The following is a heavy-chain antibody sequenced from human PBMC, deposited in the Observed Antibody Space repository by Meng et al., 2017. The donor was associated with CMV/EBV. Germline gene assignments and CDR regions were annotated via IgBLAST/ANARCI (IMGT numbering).Heavy chain of an antibody. CDR1: GGSFSGYY. CDR3: AREVGDGNDINYYYYYGMDV. D-gene: IGHD3-9*01. CDR2: INHSGST. J-gene: IGHJ6*02. V-gene: IGHV4-34*01. Sequence: SETLSLTCAVYGGSFSGYYWSWIRQPPGKGLEWIGEINHSGSTNYNPSLKSRVTISVDTSKNQFSLKLSSVTAADTAVYYCAREVGDGNDINYYYYYGMDVWGQGTTVTVSS.